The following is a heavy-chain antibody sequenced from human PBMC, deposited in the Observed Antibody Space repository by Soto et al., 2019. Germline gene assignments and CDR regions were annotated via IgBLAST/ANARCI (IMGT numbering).Heavy chain of an antibody. CDR1: GYTLTELS. J-gene: IGHJ6*03. D-gene: IGHD3-16*01. Sequence: ASVKVSCKVSGYTLTELSMHWVRQAPGKGLEWMGGFDPEDGETIYAQKFQGRVTTTEDTSTDTAYMELSSLRSEDTAVYYCATGVMVYYYMDVWGKGTTVTVSS. V-gene: IGHV1-24*01. CDR2: FDPEDGET. CDR3: ATGVMVYYYMDV.